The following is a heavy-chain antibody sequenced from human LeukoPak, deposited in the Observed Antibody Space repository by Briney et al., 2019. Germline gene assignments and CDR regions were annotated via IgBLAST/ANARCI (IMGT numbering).Heavy chain of an antibody. V-gene: IGHV3-21*01. CDR1: GFTFSSYS. Sequence: GGSLRLSCAASGFTFSSYSMNWVRQAPGKGLEWVSSISSSSSYIYYADSVKGRFTISRDNAKNSLYLQMNSLRAEDTAVYYWARDAHCSSTSCYVNYYYYYYMDVWGKGTTVTVSS. CDR2: ISSSSSYI. CDR3: ARDAHCSSTSCYVNYYYYYYMDV. J-gene: IGHJ6*03. D-gene: IGHD2-2*01.